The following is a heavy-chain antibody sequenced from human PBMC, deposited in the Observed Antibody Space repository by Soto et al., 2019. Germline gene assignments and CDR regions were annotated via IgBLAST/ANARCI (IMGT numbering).Heavy chain of an antibody. CDR2: INHSGST. Sequence: PSETLSLTCNVSGGSISNSNYYWTWVRQSPGKGLEWIGEINHSGSTNYNPSLKSRVTISVDTSKKQFSLKVTSLTAADTAVYYCAGGERNSSSRQLDYWGVGSLVTVSS. D-gene: IGHD6-19*01. CDR1: GGSISNSNYY. CDR3: AGGERNSSSRQLDY. V-gene: IGHV4-39*07. J-gene: IGHJ4*02.